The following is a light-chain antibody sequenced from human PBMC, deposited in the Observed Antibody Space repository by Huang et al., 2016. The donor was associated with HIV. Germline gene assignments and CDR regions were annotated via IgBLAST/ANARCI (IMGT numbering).Light chain of an antibody. V-gene: IGKV1-39*01. CDR2: GVS. CDR1: QAIGTY. CDR3: QQSYSALIT. Sequence: IQLTQSPTSLSASVGDRVAIACRASQAIGTYLNWFHQKPGRAPKLLISGVSSLRTGVPSRFIGSGSGTEFTLTIRGLQFDDFATYFCQQSYSALITFGQGTRLEIK. J-gene: IGKJ5*01.